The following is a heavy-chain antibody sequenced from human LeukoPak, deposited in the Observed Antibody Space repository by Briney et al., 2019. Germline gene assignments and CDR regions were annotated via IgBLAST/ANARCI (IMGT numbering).Heavy chain of an antibody. Sequence: ASVKVSCKASGDTFSSYAISWVRQAPGQGLEWMGGIIPIFGTANYAQKFQGRVTITADKSTSAAYMELSSLRSEDTAVYYCARDQGYGGIDYWGQGTLVTVSS. CDR3: ARDQGYGGIDY. V-gene: IGHV1-69*06. CDR2: IIPIFGTA. J-gene: IGHJ4*02. CDR1: GDTFSSYA. D-gene: IGHD5-12*01.